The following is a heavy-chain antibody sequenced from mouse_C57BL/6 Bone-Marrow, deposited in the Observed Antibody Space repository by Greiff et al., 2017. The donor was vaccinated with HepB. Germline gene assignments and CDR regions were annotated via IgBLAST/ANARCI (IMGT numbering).Heavy chain of an antibody. J-gene: IGHJ4*01. Sequence: QVQLQQSGAELARPGASVKLSCKASGYTFTSYGISWVKQRPGQGLEWIGEIYPRSGNTYYNEKFKGKATLTADKSSSTAYMELRSLTSEDSAVYFCGRYGYYGAMDYWGQGTSITVSS. CDR3: GRYGYYGAMDY. CDR1: GYTFTSYG. D-gene: IGHD2-3*01. V-gene: IGHV1-81*01. CDR2: IYPRSGNT.